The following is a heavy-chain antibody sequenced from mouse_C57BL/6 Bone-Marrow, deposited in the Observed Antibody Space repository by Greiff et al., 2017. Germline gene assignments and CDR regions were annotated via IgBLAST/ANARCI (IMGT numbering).Heavy chain of an antibody. CDR3: GRRSDGNYRGGAMDY. CDR2: ISGGGGNT. CDR1: GFTFSSYT. D-gene: IGHD2-1*01. Sequence: EVQLVESGGGLVKPGGSLKLSCAASGFTFSSYTMSWVRQTPEKRLEWVATISGGGGNTYYPDSVKGRFPISRDNAKNTLYLQMSSLRSEDTALYYCGRRSDGNYRGGAMDYWGQGTSVTVSS. J-gene: IGHJ4*01. V-gene: IGHV5-9*01.